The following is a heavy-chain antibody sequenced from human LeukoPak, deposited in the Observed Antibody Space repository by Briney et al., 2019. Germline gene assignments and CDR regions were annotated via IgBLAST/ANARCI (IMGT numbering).Heavy chain of an antibody. J-gene: IGHJ4*02. Sequence: PGGSLRLSCAASGFTFSDYYMSWIRQAPGKGLEWVSYINSSGSTIYYADSVKGRFTICRDNAKNSLYLQMNCMRAEDTAVYYCARLRSDGYPLGYWGQGTLVTVSS. V-gene: IGHV3-11*04. CDR2: INSSGSTI. CDR3: ARLRSDGYPLGY. D-gene: IGHD5-24*01. CDR1: GFTFSDYY.